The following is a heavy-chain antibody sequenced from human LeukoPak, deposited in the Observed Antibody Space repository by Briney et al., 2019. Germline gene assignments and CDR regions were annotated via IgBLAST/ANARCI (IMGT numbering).Heavy chain of an antibody. J-gene: IGHJ4*02. CDR3: ARTIDY. V-gene: IGHV3-48*01. CDR2: ISTSGSPI. CDR1: GFTFSSYS. Sequence: GGSLRLSCTVSGFTFSSYSMNWVRQAPGKGLEWVSYISTSGSPIYYADSVKGRFTISRDNAKNSLYLQMNSLRAEDTAVYYCARTIDYWGQGTLVTVSS.